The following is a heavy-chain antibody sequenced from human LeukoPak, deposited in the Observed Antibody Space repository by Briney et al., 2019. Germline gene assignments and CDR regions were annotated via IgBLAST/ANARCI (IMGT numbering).Heavy chain of an antibody. V-gene: IGHV1-69*13. CDR2: IIPIFGTA. J-gene: IGHJ4*02. CDR1: GGTFSSYA. CDR3: AKDSSGWYVN. Sequence: SVKVSCKASGGTFSSYAISWVRQAPGQGLEWMGGIIPIFGTANYAQKFQGRVTITADESTSTAYVELSSLRSEDAAVYYCAKDSSGWYVNWGQGTLVTVSS. D-gene: IGHD6-19*01.